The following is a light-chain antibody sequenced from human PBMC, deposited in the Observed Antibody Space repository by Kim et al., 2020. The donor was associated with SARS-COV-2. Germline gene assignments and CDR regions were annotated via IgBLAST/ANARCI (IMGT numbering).Light chain of an antibody. CDR3: QQGYTTPYT. Sequence: DIQMTQSPSSLSASVGDRVTITCRAGQSISTYLNWYQQKPGKAPNLLIYGASTLQSGVPSRFSGSGSGTDFTLTISSLQPEDFAAYYCQQGYTTPYTFGQGTKLEI. V-gene: IGKV1-39*01. CDR1: QSISTY. J-gene: IGKJ2*01. CDR2: GAS.